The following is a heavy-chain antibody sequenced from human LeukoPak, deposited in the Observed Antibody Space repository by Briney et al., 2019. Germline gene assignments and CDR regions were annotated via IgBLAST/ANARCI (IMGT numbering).Heavy chain of an antibody. D-gene: IGHD3-10*01. CDR2: INRGGDGT. CDR3: AKGTERYREVSSFDS. Sequence: PGGSLRLSCAASGFTFNTFTMNWVRQAPGKGLEWVSAINRGGDGTYYADFVQGRFTISRDNSENTLYLQMNSLRPGDTATYYCAKGTERYREVSSFDSWGQGTQVTVSS. J-gene: IGHJ4*02. CDR1: GFTFNTFT. V-gene: IGHV3-23*01.